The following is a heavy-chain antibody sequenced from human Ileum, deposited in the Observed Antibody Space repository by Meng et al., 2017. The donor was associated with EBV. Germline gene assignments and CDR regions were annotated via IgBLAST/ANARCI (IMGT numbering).Heavy chain of an antibody. V-gene: IGHV4-39*01. D-gene: IGHD1-14*01. CDR1: GGSISSSSYY. CDR2: VVYSGTT. J-gene: IGHJ4*02. CDR3: ARHHHSPTFDY. Sequence: LALMECGPGLWKPSETLSLTCTVSGGSISSSSYYWAWIRQPPGEGLEWIGSVVYSGTTYYTSSLKSRVSISVDTSKNQFSLKLSSVTAADTAVYYCARHHHSPTFDYWGQGTLVTVSS.